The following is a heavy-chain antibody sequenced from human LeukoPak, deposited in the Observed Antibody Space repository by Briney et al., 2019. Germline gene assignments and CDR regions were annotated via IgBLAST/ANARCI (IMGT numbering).Heavy chain of an antibody. CDR2: ISAYNGNT. V-gene: IGHV1-18*01. CDR1: GYTFTNYG. J-gene: IGHJ6*02. CDR3: AREFYGRLVRNLDYYYGMDV. Sequence: ASVKVSCKASGYTFTNYGITWVRQAPGQGLEWMGWISAYNGNTNYAQKLQGRVTMTRNTSISTAYMELSSLRSEDTAVYYCAREFYGRLVRNLDYYYGMDVWGQGTTVTVSS. D-gene: IGHD6-19*01.